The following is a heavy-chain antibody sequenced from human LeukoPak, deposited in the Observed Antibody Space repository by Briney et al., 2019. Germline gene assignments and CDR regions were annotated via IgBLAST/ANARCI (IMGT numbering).Heavy chain of an antibody. V-gene: IGHV3-53*01. Sequence: SGGSLRLSCAASGFTVSTNCMTWVRQAPGKGLEWVSTIYSGGTTYYADSVKGRFTISRDDSKNTVYLQMNSLRVEDTAVYYCARRFDYWGQGNLVTVSS. CDR2: IYSGGTT. CDR3: ARRFDY. J-gene: IGHJ4*02. CDR1: GFTVSTNC.